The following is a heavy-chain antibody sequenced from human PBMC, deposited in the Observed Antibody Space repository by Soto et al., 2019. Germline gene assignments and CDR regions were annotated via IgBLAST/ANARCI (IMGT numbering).Heavy chain of an antibody. CDR3: TNSRFTVSSGDFFDY. Sequence: EVQLLESGGGLVQPGGSLSLSCAASAFTFNNYAMSWVRQAPGKGLEWVSGIGGSGRTTYYADSVKGRFTISRDNSNKALLLQMNSLRAEDTVVYYGTNSRFTVSSGDFFDYWGQGTQVTVSS. CDR2: IGGSGRTT. J-gene: IGHJ4*02. CDR1: AFTFNNYA. V-gene: IGHV3-23*01. D-gene: IGHD3-22*01.